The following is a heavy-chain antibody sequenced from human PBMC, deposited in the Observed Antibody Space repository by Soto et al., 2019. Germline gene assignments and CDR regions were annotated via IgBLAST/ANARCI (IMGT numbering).Heavy chain of an antibody. D-gene: IGHD3-3*01. J-gene: IGHJ6*03. CDR3: AKGSGVVIIHYYYYMDL. CDR2: ISGSGGST. V-gene: IGHV3-23*01. CDR1: GFTFSSYA. Sequence: PGGSLRLSCAASGFTFSSYAMSWVRQAPGKGLEWVSAISGSGGSTYYADSVKGRFTISRDNSKNTLYLQMNSLRAEDTAVYYCAKGSGVVIIHYYYYMDLWGKGTTVTVPS.